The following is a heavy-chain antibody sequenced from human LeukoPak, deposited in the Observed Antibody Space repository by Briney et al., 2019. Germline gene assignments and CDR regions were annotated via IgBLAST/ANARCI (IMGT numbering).Heavy chain of an antibody. CDR3: ASLRERSYYARGFNY. CDR1: GFIFSSYE. D-gene: IGHD1-26*01. Sequence: PGGSLRLSCAASGFIFSSYEMSWVRQAPGKGLEWVSYISSSGRTMYYADSVKGRFTVSRDNAKNSLYLQMNSLRAEDTAVYYCASLRERSYYARGFNYWGQGTLVTVSS. J-gene: IGHJ4*02. CDR2: ISSSGRTM. V-gene: IGHV3-48*03.